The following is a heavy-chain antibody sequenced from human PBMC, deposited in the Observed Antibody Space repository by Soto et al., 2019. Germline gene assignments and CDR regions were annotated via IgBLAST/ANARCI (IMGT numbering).Heavy chain of an antibody. CDR1: GGSISSYY. D-gene: IGHD3-16*01. V-gene: IGHV4-59*01. CDR3: ARAWGEAFDY. Sequence: QVQLQESGPGLVKPSETLSLTCTVSGGSISSYYWSWIRQPPGKGLEWIGYIYYSGSTNYNPSRKSRVTISVDTSKNQFSLKLSSVTAADTAVYYCARAWGEAFDYWGQGTRVTVSS. CDR2: IYYSGST. J-gene: IGHJ4*02.